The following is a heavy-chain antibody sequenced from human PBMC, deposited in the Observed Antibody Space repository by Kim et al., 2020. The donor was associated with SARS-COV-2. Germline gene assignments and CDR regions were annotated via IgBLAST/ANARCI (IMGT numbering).Heavy chain of an antibody. J-gene: IGHJ4*02. D-gene: IGHD6-13*01. Sequence: SETLSLTCAVYGGSFSGSYWSWIRQPPGKGLEWIGELSHSGSTNYNPSLKSRVTISVDTSKNQFSLKLSSVTAADTAVYYCARGEYSSSWYGIKYYFDYWGQGTLVTVSS. CDR2: LSHSGST. V-gene: IGHV4-34*01. CDR1: GGSFSGSY. CDR3: ARGEYSSSWYGIKYYFDY.